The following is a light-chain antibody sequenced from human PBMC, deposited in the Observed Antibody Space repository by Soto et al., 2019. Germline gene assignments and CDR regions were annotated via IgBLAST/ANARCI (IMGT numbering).Light chain of an antibody. CDR2: KAS. CDR3: QQYSTYTPRT. V-gene: IGKV1-5*03. CDR1: QSISIW. J-gene: IGKJ1*01. Sequence: DIQMTQSPSTLSASVGDRVTITCRASQSISIWLAWYQQKPGKAPKILIYKASSLESGVPSRFSGSGSGTEFTLTISSLQPDDFAPYYYQQYSTYTPRTFGHGTKVEIK.